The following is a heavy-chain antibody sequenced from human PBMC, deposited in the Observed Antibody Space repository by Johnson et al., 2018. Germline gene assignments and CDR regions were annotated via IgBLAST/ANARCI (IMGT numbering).Heavy chain of an antibody. CDR3: AGRSDGSGYQDRPGAFDA. D-gene: IGHD3-22*01. CDR1: GFTFSLHW. Sequence: EVQLVESGGGVVQPGGSLRLSCAASGFTFSLHWMSWVRQAPGKGLEWVANINQDGREKYYVDSVKGRITISRDNAKNSLFLQMNSLGAEETAVYYWAGRSDGSGYQDRPGAFDAWGQGTML. J-gene: IGHJ3*01. CDR2: INQDGREK. V-gene: IGHV3-7*01.